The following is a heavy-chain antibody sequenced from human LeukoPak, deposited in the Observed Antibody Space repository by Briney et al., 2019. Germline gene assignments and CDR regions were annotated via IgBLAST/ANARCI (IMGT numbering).Heavy chain of an antibody. Sequence: SETLSLTCTVSGGSISSYYWSWIRQPPGKGLEWIGYIYYSGSTYYNPSLKSRVTISVDTSKNQFSLKLTSVTAADTAVYYCARAFWSDYSWVDYWGQGALVTVSS. CDR1: GGSISSYY. CDR2: IYYSGST. D-gene: IGHD3-3*01. CDR3: ARAFWSDYSWVDY. J-gene: IGHJ4*02. V-gene: IGHV4-59*08.